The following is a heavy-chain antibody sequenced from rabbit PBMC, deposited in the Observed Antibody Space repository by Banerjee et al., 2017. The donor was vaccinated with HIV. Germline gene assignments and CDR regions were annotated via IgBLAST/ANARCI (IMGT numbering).Heavy chain of an antibody. CDR3: ARDLAGVIGWNFNL. V-gene: IGHV1S45*01. D-gene: IGHD4-1*01. CDR1: GFSFSSYY. CDR2: ISGGSSGNT. Sequence: QEQLVESGGDLVKPEGSLTLTCTASGFSFSSYYMCWVRQAPGKGPEWIACISGGSSGNTYYASWAKGRFTISKSSSTTVTLQMTSLTAADTATYLCARDLAGVIGWNFNLWGQGTLVTVS. J-gene: IGHJ4*01.